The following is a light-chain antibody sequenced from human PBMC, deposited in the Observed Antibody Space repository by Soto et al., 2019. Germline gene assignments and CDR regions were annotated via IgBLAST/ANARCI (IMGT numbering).Light chain of an antibody. CDR1: RGHSSYA. CDR3: QTWGTDIHVV. J-gene: IGLJ2*01. V-gene: IGLV4-69*02. CDR2: VNSDGSH. Sequence: QSVLTQSPSASASLGASVKLNCTLSRGHSSYAIAWHQQQPEKGPRYLMKVNSDGSHIKGDGIPDRFSGFSSGADRYLTISSLQSEDEADYYCQTWGTDIHVVFGGGTKLTVL.